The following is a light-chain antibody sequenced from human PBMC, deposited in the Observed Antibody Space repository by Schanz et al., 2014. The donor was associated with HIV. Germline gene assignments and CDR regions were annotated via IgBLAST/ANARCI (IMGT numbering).Light chain of an antibody. J-gene: IGLJ3*02. CDR1: SSTFRSNA. V-gene: IGLV1-44*01. CDR2: NTY. Sequence: QSVLTQPPSASGTPGQRVTISCSGSSSTFRSNAVNWYQQLPGTAPKLLIYNTYHRPSGVPDRFSGSQSGTSASLAISGLQAEDEADFFCATCDDSLNGWVFGGGTKLTVL. CDR3: ATCDDSLNGWV.